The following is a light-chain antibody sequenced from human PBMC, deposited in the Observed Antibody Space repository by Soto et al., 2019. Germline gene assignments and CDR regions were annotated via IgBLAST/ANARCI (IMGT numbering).Light chain of an antibody. V-gene: IGKV1-6*01. CDR1: QGIRND. Sequence: IWMTQSPSSLSASVGDRVTITCRASQGIRNDLGWYQQKPGKAPKRLIYAASSLQSGVPSRFSGSGSGRDFALTISSLQPEDFATYYCLLDYAYFWAFGQGTKVDIK. J-gene: IGKJ1*01. CDR3: LLDYAYFWA. CDR2: AAS.